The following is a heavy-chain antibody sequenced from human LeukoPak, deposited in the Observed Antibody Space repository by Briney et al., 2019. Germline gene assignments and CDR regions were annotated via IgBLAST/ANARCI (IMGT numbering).Heavy chain of an antibody. V-gene: IGHV3-23*01. CDR2: ISGSGGST. D-gene: IGHD3-22*01. CDR1: GFTFSSYA. J-gene: IGHJ4*02. Sequence: GGSLRLSCAASGFTFSSYAMSWVRQAPGKGLEWVSAISGSGGSTYYADSVKGRFTISRDNSKSTLYLQMNSLRAEDTAVYYCAKGALPYYYYDSSGYYFDYWGQGTLVTVSS. CDR3: AKGALPYYYYDSSGYYFDY.